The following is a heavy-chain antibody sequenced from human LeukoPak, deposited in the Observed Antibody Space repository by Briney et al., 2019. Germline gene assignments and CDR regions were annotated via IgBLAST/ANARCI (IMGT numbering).Heavy chain of an antibody. J-gene: IGHJ3*02. CDR2: IWYDGSNK. Sequence: PGRSLRLSCAASGFTFSSYGMHWVRQAPGKGLEWVAVIWYDGSNKYYADSAKGRFTISRDNSKNTLYLQMNSLRAEDTAVYYCAKDRKWNLRLGAFDIWGQGTMVTVSS. V-gene: IGHV3-33*06. CDR3: AKDRKWNLRLGAFDI. CDR1: GFTFSSYG. D-gene: IGHD1-7*01.